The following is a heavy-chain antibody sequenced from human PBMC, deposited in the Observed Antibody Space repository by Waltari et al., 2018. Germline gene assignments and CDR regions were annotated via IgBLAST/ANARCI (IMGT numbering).Heavy chain of an antibody. Sequence: QVQLQESGPGLVKPSETLSLTCGVSGYSISSGYSWGWIRQPPGKGLEWMGSIYHSGNTYYNPSLKSRVTISVDTSRNQFSLNLKSVTATDTAVYYCARVADSSGLGYYNHYLMDVWGKGATVTVSS. V-gene: IGHV4-38-2*01. CDR3: ARVADSSGLGYYNHYLMDV. J-gene: IGHJ6*03. D-gene: IGHD6-19*01. CDR2: IYHSGNT. CDR1: GYSISSGYS.